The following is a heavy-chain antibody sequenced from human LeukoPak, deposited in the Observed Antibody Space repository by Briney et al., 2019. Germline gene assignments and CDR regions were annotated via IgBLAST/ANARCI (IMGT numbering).Heavy chain of an antibody. CDR2: ILCGGST. J-gene: IGHJ6*02. D-gene: IGHD2-15*01. CDR3: ARDGYCNGGSCYRPYGLDV. Sequence: GGALRLSCAASGFTVSNNYMGWVRQAPGEGLEWVSVILCGGSTYHADPVNGRFTISRDNSKNTLNLQMNSLRAEDTAVYYCARDGYCNGGSCYRPYGLDVWGQGTTVTVSS. CDR1: GFTVSNNY. V-gene: IGHV3-53*01.